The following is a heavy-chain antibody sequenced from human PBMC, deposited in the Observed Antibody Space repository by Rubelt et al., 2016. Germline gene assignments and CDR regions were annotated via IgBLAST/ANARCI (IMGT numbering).Heavy chain of an antibody. CDR1: GYNFKAYV. Sequence: QAQLVQSGSELKKPGASVKVSCQASGYNFKAYVINWVRQAPGQGLEWMGWININTESRMFAQGCAGRVACSVDASVSTAYLGISSRRSEDTAIYYCARGLDLHYWSFDVWGRGTLVTVSS. CDR3: ARGLDLHYWSFDV. D-gene: IGHD1-1*01. J-gene: IGHJ2*01. CDR2: ININTESR. V-gene: IGHV7-4-1*02.